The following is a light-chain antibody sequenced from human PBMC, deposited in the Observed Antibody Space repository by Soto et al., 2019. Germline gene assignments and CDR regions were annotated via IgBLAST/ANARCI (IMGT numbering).Light chain of an antibody. CDR3: QQYADSPIT. CDR2: DAS. V-gene: IGKV3-20*01. CDR1: QSVSSGY. J-gene: IGKJ3*01. Sequence: EIVLTQSPGTLSLSPGERATLSCRASQSVSSGYLAWYQQKPGQAPRLLIYDASSRATGIPDRFSGSGSGTDFTLTISRLELEDFAVYYCQQYADSPITFGPGTKVDIK.